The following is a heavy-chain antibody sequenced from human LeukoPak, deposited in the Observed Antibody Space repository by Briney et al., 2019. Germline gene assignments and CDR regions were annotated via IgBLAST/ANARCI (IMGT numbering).Heavy chain of an antibody. CDR3: AKHIYGVVSIQQ. J-gene: IGHJ1*01. CDR1: GFTFRDAW. V-gene: IGHV3-15*01. Sequence: PGGSLRLSCASSGFTFRDAWMTWVRQAPGKGLEWVGRIRSKTDGGTTDYAVSVQGRFTISRDDSKNTLYLQMSSLKTEDTAVYYCAKHIYGVVSIQQWGQGTLVTVSS. D-gene: IGHD3-3*01. CDR2: IRSKTDGGTT.